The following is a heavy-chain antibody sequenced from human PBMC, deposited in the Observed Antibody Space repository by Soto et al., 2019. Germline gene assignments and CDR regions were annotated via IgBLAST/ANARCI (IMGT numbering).Heavy chain of an antibody. CDR1: GGSISSGDYY. J-gene: IGHJ6*02. CDR2: IYYSGST. CDR3: ARAWRDEYYSGMDV. V-gene: IGHV4-30-4*01. D-gene: IGHD6-6*01. Sequence: KTSETLSLTCTVSGGSISSGDYYWSWIRQPPGKGLEWIGYIYYSGSTYYNPSLKSRVTISVDTSKNQFSLKLSSVTAADTAVYYCARAWRDEYYSGMDVWGPGTTHTVSS.